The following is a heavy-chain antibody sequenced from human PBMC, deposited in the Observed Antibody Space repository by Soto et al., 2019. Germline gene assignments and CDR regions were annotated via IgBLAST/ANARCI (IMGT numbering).Heavy chain of an antibody. CDR2: INHSGST. V-gene: IGHV4-34*01. Sequence: QVLLQQWGAGLLKPSETLSLTCAVYGGSFSAYYWSWIRQPPGKGLEWIGEINHSGSTNYNPSLKSRVTIAVDTSKTQFSLKLNSVTAADTAVYYCARTSRFEYWGQGTLVTVSS. CDR3: ARTSRFEY. J-gene: IGHJ4*02. D-gene: IGHD6-6*01. CDR1: GGSFSAYY.